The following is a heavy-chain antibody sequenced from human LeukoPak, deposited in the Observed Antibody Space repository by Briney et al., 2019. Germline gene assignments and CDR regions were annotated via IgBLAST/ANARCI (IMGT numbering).Heavy chain of an antibody. D-gene: IGHD5-12*01. V-gene: IGHV3-72*01. CDR1: GFTVSVHL. CDR2: SRSRARGYST. CDR3: VSTITGSCFDD. J-gene: IGHJ5*02. Sequence: GGSLRLSCAASGFTVSVHLMDWVRQAPGKGLEWVARSRSRARGYSTEYAASVKGRFTISRGESNNLVYLQMNSLQTEDTAVYFCVSTITGSCFDDWGQGTLVTVSS.